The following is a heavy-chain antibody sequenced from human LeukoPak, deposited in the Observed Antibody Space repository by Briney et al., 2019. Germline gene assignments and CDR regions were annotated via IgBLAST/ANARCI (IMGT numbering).Heavy chain of an antibody. Sequence: GGSLRLSCAASGFTFSNLGMHWVRQAPGKGLEWVALIWYDESNKYYADSVKGRFIISRDNSKNTHYLQMDSLRAEDTAFHYCARAGLGAAADVWGQGTLVTVSS. CDR2: IWYDESNK. V-gene: IGHV3-33*01. CDR3: ARAGLGAAADV. J-gene: IGHJ4*02. D-gene: IGHD6-13*01. CDR1: GFTFSNLG.